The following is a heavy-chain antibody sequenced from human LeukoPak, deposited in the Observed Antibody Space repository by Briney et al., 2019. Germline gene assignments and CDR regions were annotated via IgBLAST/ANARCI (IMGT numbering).Heavy chain of an antibody. J-gene: IGHJ4*02. CDR2: IYSGGST. Sequence: KPGGSLRLSCAASGFTVSSNYMSWFRQAPGKGLEWVSVIYSGGSTYYADSVKGRFTISRHNSKSTLYLQMKSLRAEDTDVYYCAGGARRQQPFDYWGQGTLVTVSS. CDR1: GFTVSSNY. V-gene: IGHV3-53*01. D-gene: IGHD6-13*01. CDR3: AGGARRQQPFDY.